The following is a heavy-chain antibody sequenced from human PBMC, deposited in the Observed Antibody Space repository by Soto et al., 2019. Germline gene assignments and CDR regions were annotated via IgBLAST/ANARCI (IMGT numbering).Heavy chain of an antibody. CDR2: ISAYNGNT. J-gene: IGHJ6*03. CDR1: GYTFNSYG. D-gene: IGHD2-2*01. V-gene: IGHV1-18*01. CDR3: ARLADCSSTSCYAYYYYYYMDV. Sequence: QVQLVQSGAEVKKPGASVKVSCKASGYTFNSYGISWVRQAPGQGLEWMVWISAYNGNTNYEQKLLGRVTMTTDTSTSTAYMELRSLRSDDTAVYYCARLADCSSTSCYAYYYYYYMDVWGKGTTVTVSS.